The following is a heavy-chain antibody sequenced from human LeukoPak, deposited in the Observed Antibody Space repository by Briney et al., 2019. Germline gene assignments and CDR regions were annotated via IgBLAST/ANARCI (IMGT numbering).Heavy chain of an antibody. D-gene: IGHD5-12*01. V-gene: IGHV1-69*13. Sequence: GASVKVSCKASGYTFTSYYMHWVRQAPGQGLEWMGGIIPIFGTANYAQKFQGRVTITADESTSTAYMELSSLRSEDTAVYYCARSPIVATEAYYFDYWGQGTLVTVSS. CDR1: GYTFTSYY. CDR2: IIPIFGTA. J-gene: IGHJ4*02. CDR3: ARSPIVATEAYYFDY.